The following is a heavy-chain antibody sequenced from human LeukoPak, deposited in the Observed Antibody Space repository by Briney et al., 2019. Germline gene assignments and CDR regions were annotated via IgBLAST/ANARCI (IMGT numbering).Heavy chain of an antibody. CDR3: AKGLYTSGWYRIDF. CDR1: GFTFSSYA. CDR2: ISGSGGTT. D-gene: IGHD6-19*01. J-gene: IGHJ4*02. Sequence: GGSLRLSCAASGFTFSSYAMTWVRQAPGKGLEWVSTISGSGGTTFYADSVKGRFTISRDNSKNTLYLQMNSLRAEDTAVYYCAKGLYTSGWYRIDFWGQGTLVTVSS. V-gene: IGHV3-23*01.